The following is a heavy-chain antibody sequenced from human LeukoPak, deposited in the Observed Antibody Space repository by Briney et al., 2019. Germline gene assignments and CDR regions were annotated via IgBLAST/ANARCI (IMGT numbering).Heavy chain of an antibody. CDR2: IYYSGST. CDR1: GGSISSSSYY. V-gene: IGHV4-39*01. Sequence: SETLSLTCTVSGGSISSSSYYWGWIRQPPGKGLEWFVSIYYSGSTYYNPSLKSRVTISVDTSKNQFSLKLSSVTAADTAVYYCARGPRAINYYYYYGMDVWGQGTTVTVSS. J-gene: IGHJ6*02. CDR3: ARGPRAINYYYYYGMDV.